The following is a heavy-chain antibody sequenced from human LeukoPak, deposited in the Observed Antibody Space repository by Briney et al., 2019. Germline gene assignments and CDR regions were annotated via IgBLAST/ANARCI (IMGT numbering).Heavy chain of an antibody. CDR3: AREINDYGDGYFDY. CDR2: IKQDGSEK. J-gene: IGHJ4*02. Sequence: GGSLRLSCAASGFTFSSYWMSWVRQAPGKGLEWVANIKQDGSEKYYVDSVKGRFTISRDNAKNSLYLQMNSLRAEDTAVYYCAREINDYGDGYFDYWRQGTLVTVSS. CDR1: GFTFSSYW. V-gene: IGHV3-7*01. D-gene: IGHD4-17*01.